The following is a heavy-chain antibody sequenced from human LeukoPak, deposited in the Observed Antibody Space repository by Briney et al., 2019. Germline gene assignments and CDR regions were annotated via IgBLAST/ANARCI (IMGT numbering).Heavy chain of an antibody. V-gene: IGHV3-23*01. Sequence: GGSLRLSCLTSGFTFSTNAMSWVRQAPGKGLEWISGISGSGASTYYADSVTGRFTISRDNSRNTLYLQVNSLRGDDTAVYYCARDVGKWESLHFFDYWGQGTLVTVSS. CDR3: ARDVGKWESLHFFDY. CDR1: GFTFSTNA. CDR2: ISGSGAST. D-gene: IGHD1-26*01. J-gene: IGHJ4*02.